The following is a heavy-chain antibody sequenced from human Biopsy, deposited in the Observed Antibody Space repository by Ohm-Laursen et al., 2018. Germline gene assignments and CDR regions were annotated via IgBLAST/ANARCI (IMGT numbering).Heavy chain of an antibody. CDR1: GGTFSNYG. J-gene: IGHJ1*01. V-gene: IGHV1-69*06. CDR2: NIPILGTG. Sequence: SVKVSCKAPGGTFSNYGVNWVRQAPGQGLEWLGGNIPILGTGNYAQKFQDRVTVAADTSMSTATLELRSLRSDDTAVYYCATKLTGYFHHWGQGTLVIVSS. CDR3: ATKLTGYFHH. D-gene: IGHD3-9*01.